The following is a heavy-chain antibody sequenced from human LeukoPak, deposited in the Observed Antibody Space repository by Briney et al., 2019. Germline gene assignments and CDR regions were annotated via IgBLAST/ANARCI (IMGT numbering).Heavy chain of an antibody. J-gene: IGHJ4*02. CDR1: GFTFSTYG. D-gene: IGHD5-12*01. CDR2: IWYDASNE. V-gene: IGHV3-33*01. Sequence: GGSLRLSCAASGFTFSTYGMHWVRQAPGKGLEWVAVIWYDASNEYYADSVKGRFTISRDNSKNTLDLQMNSLRAEDTAVYYCARDGYGFDYWGQGTLVTVSS. CDR3: ARDGYGFDY.